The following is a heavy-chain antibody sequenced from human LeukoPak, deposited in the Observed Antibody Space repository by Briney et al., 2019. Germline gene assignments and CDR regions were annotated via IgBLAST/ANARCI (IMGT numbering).Heavy chain of an antibody. CDR2: IYHSGST. D-gene: IGHD2-2*01. J-gene: IGHJ5*02. CDR1: GYSISSGYY. V-gene: IGHV4-38-2*01. CDR3: ARTLGSSQLGWFDP. Sequence: KPSETLSLTCAVSGYSISSGYYWGWIRQPPGKGLEWIGSIYHSGSTYYNPSLKSRVTISVDTSKNQFSLKLSSVTAADTAVYYCARTLGSSQLGWFDPWGQGTLVTVSS.